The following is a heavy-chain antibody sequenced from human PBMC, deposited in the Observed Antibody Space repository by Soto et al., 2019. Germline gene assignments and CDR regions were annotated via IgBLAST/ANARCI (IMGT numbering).Heavy chain of an antibody. CDR1: GYTFTSYD. J-gene: IGHJ6*03. V-gene: IGHV1-8*01. CDR3: ARGLRTYYNYYYYYYMDV. D-gene: IGHD1-26*01. Sequence: ASVKVSCKSSGYTFTSYDIKWVRQATGQGLEWMGWMNPNSGNTGYAQKFQGRVTMTRNTSISTAYMELSSLRSEDTAVYYCARGLRTYYNYYYYYYMDVWGKGTTVTVSS. CDR2: MNPNSGNT.